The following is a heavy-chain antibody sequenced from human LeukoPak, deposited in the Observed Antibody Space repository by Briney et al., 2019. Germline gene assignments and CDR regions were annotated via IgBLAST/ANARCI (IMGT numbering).Heavy chain of an antibody. D-gene: IGHD6-19*01. CDR3: ARDRAVANIGQLSPFHY. J-gene: IGHJ4*02. V-gene: IGHV3-48*03. CDR1: GFPFSGYG. Sequence: GGSLRLSCAASGFPFSGYGMHWVRQAPGKGLEWLSFITTNGNSIYYADSVRGRFTISRDDAKNSLYLQINSLRAEDTAVYYCARDRAVANIGQLSPFHYCGQGTLVTVSS. CDR2: ITTNGNSI.